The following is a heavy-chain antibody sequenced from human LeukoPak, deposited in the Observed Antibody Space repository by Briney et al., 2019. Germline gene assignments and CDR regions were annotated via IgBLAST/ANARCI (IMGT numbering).Heavy chain of an antibody. CDR1: GVSITTYY. CDR2: IYHSGST. Sequence: PSETLSLTCTVSGVSITTYYWSWIRQPPGKGLVWLGYIYHSGSTNYNPSLKSRVTISVDTSKNEFSLKLTSVTAADTAVYYCAREANYYGSGSYFEGTFDYWGQGSLVTVSS. J-gene: IGHJ4*02. V-gene: IGHV4-59*13. CDR3: AREANYYGSGSYFEGTFDY. D-gene: IGHD3-10*01.